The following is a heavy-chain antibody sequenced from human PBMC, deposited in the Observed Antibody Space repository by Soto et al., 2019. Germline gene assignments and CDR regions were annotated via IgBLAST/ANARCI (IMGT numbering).Heavy chain of an antibody. CDR2: ANHSGRT. D-gene: IGHD1-26*01. Sequence: QVQLQQSGPGLVKPSGTLSLTCTVSGGSMTSSNWWNWVRQSPGKGLEWIGEANHSGRTNYNPSLKSRVTISVDKSKHHFSLKLSSVTAADTAVYYCARSEATGLDHWGQGTLVTVSS. CDR1: GGSMTSSNW. J-gene: IGHJ4*02. CDR3: ARSEATGLDH. V-gene: IGHV4-4*02.